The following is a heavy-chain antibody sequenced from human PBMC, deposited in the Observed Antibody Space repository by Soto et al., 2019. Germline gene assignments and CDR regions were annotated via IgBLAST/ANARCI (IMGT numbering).Heavy chain of an antibody. D-gene: IGHD1-26*01. Sequence: EVQVVESGGGLVKPGGSLRLSCASSGFTFSTYTMNWVRQAPGKVLEWVSSINGRSNYKYYTDSVKGLFTISRDNAKNSLYLQMNRMRAEDTAVYYCAKEDGIVGGTSAFDDWGLGTLVTVSS. CDR1: GFTFSTYT. CDR2: INGRSNYK. J-gene: IGHJ4*02. V-gene: IGHV3-21*01. CDR3: AKEDGIVGGTSAFDD.